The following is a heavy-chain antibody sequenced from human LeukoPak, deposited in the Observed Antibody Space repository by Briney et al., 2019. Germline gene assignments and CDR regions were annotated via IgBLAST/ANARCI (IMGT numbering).Heavy chain of an antibody. CDR3: VSGLKTGTNY. V-gene: IGHV3-15*04. Sequence: GSLRLSCAASGLTVTNAWMNWVRQAPGKGLEWVGRIASKTDGGTTDYAAPVKGRFTISRDDSKNTLFLQMNSLRAEDTAVYYCVSGLKTGTNYWGQGTLVTVSS. CDR1: GLTVTNAW. CDR2: IASKTDGGTT. J-gene: IGHJ4*02. D-gene: IGHD1-7*01.